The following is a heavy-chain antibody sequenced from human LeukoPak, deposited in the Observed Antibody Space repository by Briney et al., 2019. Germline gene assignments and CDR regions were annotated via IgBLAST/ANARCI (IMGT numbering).Heavy chain of an antibody. D-gene: IGHD3-22*01. CDR1: GFTFDDYG. CDR3: ASYYDSSGYYLVLAN. Sequence: GGSLRLSCAASGFTFDDYGMSCVRQAPGKGLEWVSGINWNGGSTGYADSVKGRFTISRDNAKNSLYLQMNSLRAEDTALYYCASYYDSSGYYLVLANWGQGTLVTVSS. J-gene: IGHJ4*02. CDR2: INWNGGST. V-gene: IGHV3-20*04.